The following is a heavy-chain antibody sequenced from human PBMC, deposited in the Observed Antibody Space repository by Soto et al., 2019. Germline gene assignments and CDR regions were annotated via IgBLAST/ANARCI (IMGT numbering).Heavy chain of an antibody. Sequence: QVQLVQSGAEVTRPGASVKVSCKASGYSFIRHYIHWVRQAPGQGLEWMGFINPSGGSATLAQKFQGRVTMPRDTSTSTVYVELTILRAEDAAVYYCARDYLWSKLSLSDFDFWGQGTLVTVSS. D-gene: IGHD3-3*01. CDR3: ARDYLWSKLSLSDFDF. J-gene: IGHJ4*02. CDR1: GYSFIRHY. V-gene: IGHV1-46*01. CDR2: INPSGGSA.